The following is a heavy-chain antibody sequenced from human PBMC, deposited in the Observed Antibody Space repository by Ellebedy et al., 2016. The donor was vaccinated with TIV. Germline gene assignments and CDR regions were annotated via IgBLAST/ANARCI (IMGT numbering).Heavy chain of an antibody. V-gene: IGHV4-59*01. Sequence: MPSETLSPTCTLSGDSTSSYYWSWIRQLPGKGLEWIGYIYYSGTTKYNPYLKSRVTISVDRSKKQFHLKLSPVTAADTALNYCARGWYCGGDNCSGHYFDSWGQGTLVTVSS. J-gene: IGHJ4*02. CDR1: GDSTSSYY. CDR3: ARGWYCGGDNCSGHYFDS. D-gene: IGHD2-21*01. CDR2: IYYSGTT.